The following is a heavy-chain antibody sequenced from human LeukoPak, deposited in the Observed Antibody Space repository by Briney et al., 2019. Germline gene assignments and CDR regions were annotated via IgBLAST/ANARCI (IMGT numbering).Heavy chain of an antibody. D-gene: IGHD6-25*01. V-gene: IGHV3-30-3*01. J-gene: IGHJ4*02. Sequence: GRSLRLSCAASGFTFSSYAMHWVRQAPGKGLEWVAVISYDGSNKYYADSVKGRFTISRDNSKNTLYLQMNSLRAEDTAVYYCARDRGSGRPYYFDYWGQGTLVTVSS. CDR1: GFTFSSYA. CDR2: ISYDGSNK. CDR3: ARDRGSGRPYYFDY.